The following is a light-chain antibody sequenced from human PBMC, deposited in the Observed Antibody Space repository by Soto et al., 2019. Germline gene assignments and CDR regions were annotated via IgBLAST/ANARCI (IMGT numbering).Light chain of an antibody. Sequence: QSALTQPASASGSPGQSITISCTGTSSDVGGYNYVSWYQQHPGKAPKFMIYDVSNRPSGVSNRFSGSKSGNTASLTISGVQAEDEADYYGCSYTTSNTRQIVFGTGTQLTVL. CDR3: CSYTTSNTRQIV. J-gene: IGLJ1*01. CDR2: DVS. V-gene: IGLV2-14*01. CDR1: SSDVGGYNY.